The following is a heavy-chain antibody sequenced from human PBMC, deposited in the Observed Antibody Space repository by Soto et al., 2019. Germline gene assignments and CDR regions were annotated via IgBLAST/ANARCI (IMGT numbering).Heavy chain of an antibody. D-gene: IGHD3-22*01. CDR3: TSLRGTMIVV. V-gene: IGHV3-73*01. J-gene: IGHJ4*02. CDR2: IRSKANSYAT. Sequence: GGSLRLSCAASGFTFSGSAMHWVRQASGKGLEWVGRIRSKANSYATAYAASVKGRFTISRDDSKNTAYLQMNSLKTEDTAVYYCTSLRGTMIVVWGQGTLVTGSS. CDR1: GFTFSGSA.